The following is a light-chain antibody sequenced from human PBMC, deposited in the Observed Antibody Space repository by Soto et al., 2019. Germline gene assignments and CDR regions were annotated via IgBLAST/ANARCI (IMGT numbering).Light chain of an antibody. CDR2: AAS. Sequence: DIQMTQSPSSLSASVGDRVTITCRASQGISNYLAWYQQKPGKVPKLLIYAASTLQSGVPSRFSGSGSGTDFTLTISTLQPEDAATYYCQKYNSATITCGQGTRLEIK. CDR3: QKYNSATIT. V-gene: IGKV1-27*01. CDR1: QGISNY. J-gene: IGKJ5*01.